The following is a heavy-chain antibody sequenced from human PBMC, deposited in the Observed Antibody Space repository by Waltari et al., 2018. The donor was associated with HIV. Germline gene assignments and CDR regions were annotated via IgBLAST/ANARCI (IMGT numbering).Heavy chain of an antibody. V-gene: IGHV3-53*02. J-gene: IGHJ5*02. CDR3: ARGIRYYAP. CDR2: LYGDGTT. D-gene: IGHD3-3*01. Sequence: EVQLVQSGGGVVSPEESVRLSCAVSGTLVSDNYMSWIRQAPGKGLGGVAVLYGDGTTYYADSVKGRFVVSRDKAKNMFFLQMDYPRGADSATYFCARGIRYYAPWGQGVLVSVS. CDR1: GTLVSDNY.